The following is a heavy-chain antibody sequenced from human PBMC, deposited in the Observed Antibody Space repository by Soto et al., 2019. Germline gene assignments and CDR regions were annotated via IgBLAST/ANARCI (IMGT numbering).Heavy chain of an antibody. V-gene: IGHV4-59*01. Sequence: TSETLSLTCTVSGDSISGYSWNWIRQPPGKGLEWIGYIYYTGNTYYNPSLKSRVTISLDTSKNQFSLKLTSVTAADTAMYYCARDPNYYGSGRGHWFDPWGQGTLVTVSS. CDR1: GDSISGYS. D-gene: IGHD3-10*01. J-gene: IGHJ5*02. CDR2: IYYTGNT. CDR3: ARDPNYYGSGRGHWFDP.